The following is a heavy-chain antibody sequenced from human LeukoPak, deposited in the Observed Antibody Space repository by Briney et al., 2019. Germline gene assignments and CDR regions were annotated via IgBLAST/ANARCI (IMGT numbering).Heavy chain of an antibody. CDR1: GFTFSSYG. Sequence: GGSLRLSCAASGFTFSSYGMHWVRQAPGKGLEWVAFIRYDGSNKYYADSVKGRFTISRDNSKNTLYLQMNSLRAEDTAVYYCARDREGVGGVHDAFDIWGQGTMVTVSS. J-gene: IGHJ3*02. CDR2: IRYDGSNK. V-gene: IGHV3-30*02. D-gene: IGHD3-16*01. CDR3: ARDREGVGGVHDAFDI.